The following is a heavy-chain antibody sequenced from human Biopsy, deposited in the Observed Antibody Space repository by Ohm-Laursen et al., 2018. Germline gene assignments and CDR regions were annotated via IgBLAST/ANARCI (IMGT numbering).Heavy chain of an antibody. J-gene: IGHJ4*02. V-gene: IGHV4-59*01. CDR1: GDSTSSDF. CDR2: ISYTGDT. CDR3: ARSNGYGDYRFDD. Sequence: SETLSLTCTVSGDSTSSDFWSWIRQTPGKGLEWIGYISYTGDTNYNPSLESRITISLDTPKNQFSLMLSSVTAADTAVYYCARSNGYGDYRFDDWGQGTLVTVAS. D-gene: IGHD4-11*01.